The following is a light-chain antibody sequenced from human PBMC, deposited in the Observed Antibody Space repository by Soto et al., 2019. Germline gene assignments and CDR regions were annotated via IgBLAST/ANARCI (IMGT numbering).Light chain of an antibody. J-gene: IGKJ5*01. CDR2: DAS. CDR3: QQYYSYPIT. V-gene: IGKV1-5*01. CDR1: QSISSW. Sequence: DIQMTQSASTLSASVGDRVTINCRASQSISSWVAWYQQKPGKAPKLLIYDASSLESGVPSRFSGSGSATEFTLTISSLQPDDFATYYCQQYYSYPITFGQGTLLAIK.